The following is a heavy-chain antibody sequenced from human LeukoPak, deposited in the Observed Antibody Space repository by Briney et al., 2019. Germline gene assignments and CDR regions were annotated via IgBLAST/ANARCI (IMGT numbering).Heavy chain of an antibody. CDR1: GGSISSGGYY. CDR2: IYYSGST. Sequence: SETLSLTCTVSGGSISSGGYYWSWIRQHPGKGLEWIGYIYYSGSTYYNPSLKSRVTISVDTSKNQFSLKLSSVTAADTAVYYCAREGRPRPFYGGNFDYWGQGTLVTVSS. D-gene: IGHD4-23*01. V-gene: IGHV4-31*03. J-gene: IGHJ4*02. CDR3: AREGRPRPFYGGNFDY.